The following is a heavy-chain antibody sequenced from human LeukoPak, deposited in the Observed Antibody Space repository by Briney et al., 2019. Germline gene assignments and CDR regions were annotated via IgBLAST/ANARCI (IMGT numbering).Heavy chain of an antibody. CDR2: IRQDGSET. D-gene: IGHD1-7*01. V-gene: IGHV3-7*01. J-gene: IGHJ4*02. CDR1: GFTFTNYW. CDR3: ASRAGKPGNTPWCFDY. Sequence: TGGSLRLSCAASGFTFTNYWMTWVRQAPGKGPEWVANIRQDGSETNYVDSVRGRFTIARDNTKNSLCLQMTSLRGEDTAVYYCASRAGKPGNTPWCFDYWGQGALVTVSS.